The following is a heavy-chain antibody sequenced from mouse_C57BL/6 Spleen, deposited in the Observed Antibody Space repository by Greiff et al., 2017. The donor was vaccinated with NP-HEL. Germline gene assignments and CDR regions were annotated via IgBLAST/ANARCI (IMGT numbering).Heavy chain of an antibody. CDR2: IYPGDGDT. V-gene: IGHV1-82*01. J-gene: IGHJ2*01. CDR1: GYAFSSSW. CDR3: ARDGVVATQYYFDY. Sequence: QVQLKESGPELVKPGASVKISCKASGYAFSSSWMNWVKQRPGKGLEWIGRIYPGDGDTNYNGKFKGKATLTANKSSSTAYMQLSSLTSEDSAVYFCARDGVVATQYYFDYWGQGTTLTVSS. D-gene: IGHD1-1*01.